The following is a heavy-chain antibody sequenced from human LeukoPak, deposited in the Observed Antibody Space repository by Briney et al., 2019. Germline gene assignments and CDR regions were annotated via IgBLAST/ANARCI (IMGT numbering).Heavy chain of an antibody. V-gene: IGHV4-34*01. CDR3: ARRTWIQLWLDY. CDR2: INHSGST. D-gene: IGHD5-18*01. J-gene: IGHJ4*02. CDR1: GGPFSGYY. Sequence: PSETLSLTCAVYGGPFSGYYWSWIRQPPGKGLQWIGEINHSGSTNYNPSLKSRVTISVDTSKNQFSLKLSSVTAADTAVYYCARRTWIQLWLDYWGQGTLVTVSS.